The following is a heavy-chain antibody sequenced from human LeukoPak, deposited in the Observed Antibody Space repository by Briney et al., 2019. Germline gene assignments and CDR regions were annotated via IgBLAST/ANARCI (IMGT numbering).Heavy chain of an antibody. CDR2: IYHSGST. CDR1: GYSISSGYY. D-gene: IGHD3-22*01. Sequence: SEALPLTCTVSGYSISSGYYWGWIRQPPGKGLEWIGSIYHSGSTYYNPSLKSRVTISVDTSKNQFSLKLSSVTAADTAVYYCARRKDYYDSSGYAPSWFDPWGQGTLVTVSS. V-gene: IGHV4-38-2*02. J-gene: IGHJ5*02. CDR3: ARRKDYYDSSGYAPSWFDP.